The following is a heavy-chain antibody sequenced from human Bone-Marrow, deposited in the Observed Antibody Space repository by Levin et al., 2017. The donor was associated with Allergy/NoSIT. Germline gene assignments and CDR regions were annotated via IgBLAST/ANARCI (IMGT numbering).Heavy chain of an antibody. CDR1: GFIFKDYY. CDR3: VRSLDYDY. Sequence: KPGGSLRLSCEASGFIFKDYYMNWIRQAPGKGLEWVSSISSNGRTMYYADSVKGRFTISRDNAKNSLSLQVNSLRVEDTAVYFCVRSLDYDYWGQGILINVSS. CDR2: ISSNGRTM. D-gene: IGHD3/OR15-3a*01. J-gene: IGHJ4*02. V-gene: IGHV3-11*01.